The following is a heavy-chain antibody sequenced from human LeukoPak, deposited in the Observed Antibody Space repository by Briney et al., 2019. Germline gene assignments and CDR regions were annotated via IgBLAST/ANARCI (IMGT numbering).Heavy chain of an antibody. J-gene: IGHJ6*03. CDR1: VYTFTGYY. CDR2: INPNSGGT. D-gene: IGHD6-13*01. V-gene: IGHV1-2*02. Sequence: ASVKVSCKASVYTFTGYYMHWVRQAPGQGLEWMGWINPNSGGTNYAQKFQGRVTMPRNTSISTAYVELSSLRSDDTAVYYCARAASWSPIGDSYYYMDVWGKGTTVTISS. CDR3: ARAASWSPIGDSYYYMDV.